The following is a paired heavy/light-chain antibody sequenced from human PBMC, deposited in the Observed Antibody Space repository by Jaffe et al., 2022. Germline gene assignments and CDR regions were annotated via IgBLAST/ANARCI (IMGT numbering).Light chain of an antibody. Sequence: SYELTQPPSVSVSPGQTARITCSGDALPKQYAYWYQQKPGQAPVLVIYKDSERPSGIPERFSGSSSGTTVTLTISGVQAEDEADYYCQSADSSGTSNWVFGGGTKLTVL. CDR3: QSADSSGTSNWV. V-gene: IGLV3-25*03. J-gene: IGLJ3*02. CDR1: ALPKQY. CDR2: KDS.
Heavy chain of an antibody. D-gene: IGHD3-10*01. CDR2: IRYDGSNK. V-gene: IGHV3-30*02. CDR1: GFTFSSYG. Sequence: QVQLVESGGGVVQPGGSLRLSCAASGFTFSSYGMHWVRQAPGKGLEWVAFIRYDGSNKYYADSVKGRFTISRDNSKNTLYLQMNSLRAEDTAVYYCAKGGSRVRGVIITFFGVTGDWFDPWGQGTLVTVSS. J-gene: IGHJ5*02. CDR3: AKGGSRVRGVIITFFGVTGDWFDP.